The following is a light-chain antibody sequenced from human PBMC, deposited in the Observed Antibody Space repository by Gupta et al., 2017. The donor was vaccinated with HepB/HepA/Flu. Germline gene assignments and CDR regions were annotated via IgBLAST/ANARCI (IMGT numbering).Light chain of an antibody. J-gene: IGLJ2*01. CDR1: SSNIGSNY. CDR3: AAWDDSLSGPV. CDR2: RNN. Sequence: QSVLTQPPSASGTPGQRVPISCSGSSSNIGSNYVYWYQQHPGTAPNLLIYRNNQRPSGVPDRFSGSKSGTSASLAISGLRSEDEADYYCAAWDDSLSGPVFGGGTKLTV. V-gene: IGLV1-47*01.